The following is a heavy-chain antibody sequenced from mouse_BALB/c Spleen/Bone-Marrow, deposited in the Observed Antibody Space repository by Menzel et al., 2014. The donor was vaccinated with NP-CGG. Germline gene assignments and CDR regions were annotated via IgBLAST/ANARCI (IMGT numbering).Heavy chain of an antibody. Sequence: EVQRVESGGGLVQPGESLKLSCESNEYEFPSHDMSWVRKTPEKRLELVTAINSDGGSTYYPDTMERRFIISRDNSKXTLYLQMSSLRSEDTAFYYCARHGDYYGSSLFAYWSQGTLVTVSA. V-gene: IGHV5-2*01. CDR1: EYEFPSHD. D-gene: IGHD1-1*01. CDR3: ARHGDYYGSSLFAY. J-gene: IGHJ3*01. CDR2: INSDGGST.